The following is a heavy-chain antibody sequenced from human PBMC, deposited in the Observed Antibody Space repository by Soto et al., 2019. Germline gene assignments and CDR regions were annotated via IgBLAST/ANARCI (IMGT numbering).Heavy chain of an antibody. Sequence: SETLSLTCTVSGGSISSYYWSWIRQPPGKGLEWIGYIYYSGSTNYNPSLKSRVTISVDTSKNQFSLKLSSVTAADTAVYYCAREKSGSYSDVGYGPHWAQGTLVTVS. D-gene: IGHD1-26*01. CDR3: AREKSGSYSDVGYGPH. CDR1: GGSISSYY. V-gene: IGHV4-59*01. CDR2: IYYSGST. J-gene: IGHJ4*02.